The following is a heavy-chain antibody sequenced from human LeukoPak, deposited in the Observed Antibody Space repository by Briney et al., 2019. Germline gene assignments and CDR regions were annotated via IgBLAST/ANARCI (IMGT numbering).Heavy chain of an antibody. J-gene: IGHJ6*02. V-gene: IGHV3-21*01. Sequence: GGSLRLSCAASGFTFSSYSMNWVRQAPGKGLEWVSSISSSSSYIYYADSVKGRFTISRDNAKNSLYLQMNSLRAEDTAVYYCASGPRLWFGDSYYYYGMDVWGQGTPVTVSS. CDR1: GFTFSSYS. D-gene: IGHD3-10*01. CDR2: ISSSSSYI. CDR3: ASGPRLWFGDSYYYYGMDV.